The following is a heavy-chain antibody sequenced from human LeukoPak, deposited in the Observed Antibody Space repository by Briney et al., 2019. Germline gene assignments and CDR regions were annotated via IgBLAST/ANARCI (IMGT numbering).Heavy chain of an antibody. J-gene: IGHJ4*02. Sequence: ASVKVSCKASGYTFTSYAMNWVRQAPGQGLEWMGWINTNTGNPTYAQGFTGRFVFSLDTSVSTAYLQISSLRAEDTAVYYCARDRVLLWFGESYYFDYWGQGTLVTVSS. D-gene: IGHD3-10*01. CDR1: GYTFTSYA. CDR3: ARDRVLLWFGESYYFDY. CDR2: INTNTGNP. V-gene: IGHV7-4-1*02.